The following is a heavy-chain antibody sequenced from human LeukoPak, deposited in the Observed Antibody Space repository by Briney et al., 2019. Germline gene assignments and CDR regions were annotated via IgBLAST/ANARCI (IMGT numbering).Heavy chain of an antibody. CDR3: ARDRDDSSGYYYSPLDY. Sequence: GSLRLSCAASGFTFSSYAMHWVRQAPGKGLEWVAVISYDGSNKYYADSVKGRFTISRDNSKNTLYLQMNSLRAEDTAVYYCARDRDDSSGYYYSPLDYWGQGTLVTVSS. V-gene: IGHV3-30-3*01. J-gene: IGHJ4*02. CDR1: GFTFSSYA. D-gene: IGHD3-22*01. CDR2: ISYDGSNK.